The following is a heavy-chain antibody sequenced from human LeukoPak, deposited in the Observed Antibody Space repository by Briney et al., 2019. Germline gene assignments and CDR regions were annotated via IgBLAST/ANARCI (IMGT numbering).Heavy chain of an antibody. CDR2: IYHSGST. CDR3: ARDSWAGNDAFDI. D-gene: IGHD2-15*01. Sequence: PSETLSLTCTVSDYSISSGYYWGWIRQPPGKGLEWIGSIYHSGSTYYNPSLKSRVTISVDTSKNQFSLKLSSVTAADTAVYYCARDSWAGNDAFDIWGQGTMVTVSS. V-gene: IGHV4-38-2*02. CDR1: DYSISSGYY. J-gene: IGHJ3*02.